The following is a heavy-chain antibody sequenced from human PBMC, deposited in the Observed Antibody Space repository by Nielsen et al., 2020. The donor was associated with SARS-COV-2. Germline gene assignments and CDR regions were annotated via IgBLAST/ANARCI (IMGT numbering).Heavy chain of an antibody. CDR3: ARKTCGSTSCPFGY. V-gene: IGHV7-4-1*02. J-gene: IGHJ4*02. CDR2: INTKTGDP. CDR1: GYSFNMYT. Sequence: ASVKVSCKASGYSFNMYTMNWVRQAPGQGLEWMGWINTKTGDPTYAQGFSGRFVFSVDTSVTTAYLQISSLEVEDTAVYYCARKTCGSTSCPFGYWGQGTLVTVSS. D-gene: IGHD2-2*01.